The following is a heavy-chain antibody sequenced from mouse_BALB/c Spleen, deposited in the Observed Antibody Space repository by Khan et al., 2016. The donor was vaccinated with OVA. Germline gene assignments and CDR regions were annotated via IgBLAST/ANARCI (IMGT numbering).Heavy chain of an antibody. J-gene: IGHJ3*01. V-gene: IGHV1S81*02. CDR2: INPSNGGT. CDR3: TRGGYGSPFAY. CDR1: GYTFTSYY. Sequence: VQLQESGAELVKPGASVKLSCKASGYTFTSYYMYWVKQRPGQGLEWIGEINPSNGGTNVNEKFKSKATLTVAKSSSTAYMEVSSLTSEDSAVYYCTRGGYGSPFAYWGQGTLVTVSA. D-gene: IGHD1-1*01.